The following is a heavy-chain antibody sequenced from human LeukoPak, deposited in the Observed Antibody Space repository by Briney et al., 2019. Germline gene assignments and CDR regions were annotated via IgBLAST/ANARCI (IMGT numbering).Heavy chain of an antibody. V-gene: IGHV3-23*01. CDR3: ANLLYDSSGYYVD. CDR1: GFTFSSYA. CDR2: ISGSGGST. D-gene: IGHD3-22*01. J-gene: IGHJ4*02. Sequence: GGSLRLSCAASGFTFSSYAMSWVRQAPGKGLEWVSAISGSGGSTYYADSVKGRFTISRDNSKNTLYLQMNSLRAEDTAVYYCANLLYDSSGYYVDWGQGTLVTVSS.